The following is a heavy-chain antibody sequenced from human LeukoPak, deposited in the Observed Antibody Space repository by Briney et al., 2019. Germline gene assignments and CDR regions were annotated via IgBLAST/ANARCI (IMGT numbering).Heavy chain of an antibody. CDR2: ISYDGSNK. CDR1: GFTFSSYA. CDR3: AREETIVLMVYATHFFDY. V-gene: IGHV3-30-3*01. D-gene: IGHD2-8*01. J-gene: IGHJ4*02. Sequence: PGGSLRLSCAASGFTFSSYAMHWVRQAPGKGLEWVAVISYDGSNKYYADSVKGRFTISRDNSKNTLYLQMNSLRAEDTAVYYCAREETIVLMVYATHFFDYWGQGTLVTVSS.